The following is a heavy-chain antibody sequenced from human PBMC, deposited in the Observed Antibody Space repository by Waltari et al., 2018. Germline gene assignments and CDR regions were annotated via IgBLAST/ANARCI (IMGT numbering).Heavy chain of an antibody. V-gene: IGHV1-69*08. CDR1: GGTFSSYA. J-gene: IGHJ3*02. CDR2: STPILGTD. D-gene: IGHD3-16*02. CDR3: AGEHLGELSSAFDI. Sequence: QVQLVQSGAEVKKPGSSVKVSCKASGGTFSSYAISWVRRAPGQGLAWSGRSTPILGTDNDAQKFQGRVTITADKSTSTAYMELSSLRSEDTAVYYCAGEHLGELSSAFDIWGQGTMVTVSS.